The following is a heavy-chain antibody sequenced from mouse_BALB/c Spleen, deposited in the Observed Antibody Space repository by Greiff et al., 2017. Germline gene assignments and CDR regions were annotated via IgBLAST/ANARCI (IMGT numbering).Heavy chain of an antibody. D-gene: IGHD1-1*01. CDR3: ARSHYDQGGYYAMDY. V-gene: IGHV1-67*01. CDR2: ISTYYGNT. J-gene: IGHJ4*01. CDR1: GYTFTDYA. Sequence: VQLQQSGPELVRPGVSVKLSCKGSGYTFTDYAMYWVKQSHAKSLEWIGVISTYYGNTNYNQKFKGKATMTVDKSSSTAYMELARLTSEDSAIYYCARSHYDQGGYYAMDYWGQGTSVTVSS.